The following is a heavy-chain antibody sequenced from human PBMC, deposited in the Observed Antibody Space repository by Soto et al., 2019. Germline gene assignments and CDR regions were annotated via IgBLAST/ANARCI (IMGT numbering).Heavy chain of an antibody. V-gene: IGHV3-23*01. CDR1: GFTFSSYA. CDR3: AAKLRGVIITNPAEYFQH. CDR2: ISGSGGST. Sequence: EVQLLESGGGLVQPGGSLRLSCAASGFTFSSYAMSWVRQAPGKGLEWVSAISGSGGSTYYADSVKGRFTISRDNSKNTLYLQMNSLRAEDTAVYYCAAKLRGVIITNPAEYFQHWGQGTLVTVSS. D-gene: IGHD3-10*01. J-gene: IGHJ1*01.